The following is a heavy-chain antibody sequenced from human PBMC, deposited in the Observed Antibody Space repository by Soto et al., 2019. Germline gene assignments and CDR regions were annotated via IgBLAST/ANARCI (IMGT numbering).Heavy chain of an antibody. Sequence: QITLKESGPTLVKPTQTLTLTCTFSGFSLSTSGVGVGWIRQPPGKALEWLALIYWDDDKRYSPSLKSRLTITKDPSKNHVDLTLTNMDPVDTATYYCAHRATMVRGGRTYYYGMDVWGQGTTVTVSS. J-gene: IGHJ6*02. CDR3: AHRATMVRGGRTYYYGMDV. CDR1: GFSLSTSGVG. CDR2: IYWDDDK. D-gene: IGHD3-10*01. V-gene: IGHV2-5*02.